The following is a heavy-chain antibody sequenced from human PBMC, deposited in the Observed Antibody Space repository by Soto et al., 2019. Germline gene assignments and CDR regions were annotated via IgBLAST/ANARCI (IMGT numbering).Heavy chain of an antibody. CDR2: ISAYNGNT. CDR3: ARVGNIAVAGTSTYYHYGMEV. CDR1: GYTFTSYG. V-gene: IGHV1-18*04. J-gene: IGHJ6*01. Sequence: GASVKVSCKASGYTFTSYGISWVRQAPGQGLEWMGWISAYNGNTNYAQKLQGRVTVTTDTSTSTAYMELRSLRSDDTAVYYCARVGNIAVAGTSTYYHYGMEVWGQGTTFSVSS. D-gene: IGHD6-19*01.